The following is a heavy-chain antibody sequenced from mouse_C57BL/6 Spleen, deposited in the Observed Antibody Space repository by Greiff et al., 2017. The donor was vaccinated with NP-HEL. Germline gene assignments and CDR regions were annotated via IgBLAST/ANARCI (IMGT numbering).Heavy chain of an antibody. D-gene: IGHD1-1*01. CDR3: ARGGSSPYYAMDY. V-gene: IGHV1-52*01. CDR2: IDPSDSET. J-gene: IGHJ4*01. CDR1: GYTFTSYW. Sequence: QVQLKESGAELVRPGSSVKLSCKASGYTFTSYWMHWVKQRPIQGLEWIGNIDPSDSETHYNQKFKDKATLTVDKSSSTAYMQLSSLTSEDSAVYYCARGGSSPYYAMDYWGQGTSVTVSS.